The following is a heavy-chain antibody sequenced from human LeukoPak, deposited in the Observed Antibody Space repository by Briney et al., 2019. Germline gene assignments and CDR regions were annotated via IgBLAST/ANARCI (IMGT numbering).Heavy chain of an antibody. J-gene: IGHJ4*02. V-gene: IGHV3-21*01. D-gene: IGHD4-11*01. CDR2: ISSSSYI. Sequence: GGSLRLSCAASGFTFSSYSMNWVRQAPGKGLEWVSSISSSSYIYYADSVKGRFTISRDNAKNSLYLQMNSLRAEDTAVYYCARDPYSGLFDYWGQGTLATVSS. CDR3: ARDPYSGLFDY. CDR1: GFTFSSYS.